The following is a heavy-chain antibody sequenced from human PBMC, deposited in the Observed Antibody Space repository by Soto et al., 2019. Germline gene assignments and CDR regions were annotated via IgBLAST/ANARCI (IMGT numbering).Heavy chain of an antibody. CDR3: ARSGSYDSASRWYFDL. Sequence: ASVKVSCKASGGTFSSYAISWVRQAPGQGLEWMGGIIPIFGTANYAQKFQGRVTITADESTSTAYMELSSLRSEDTAVYYCARSGSYDSASRWYFDLWGRGTLVTVSS. V-gene: IGHV1-69*13. CDR2: IIPIFGTA. J-gene: IGHJ2*01. D-gene: IGHD3-22*01. CDR1: GGTFSSYA.